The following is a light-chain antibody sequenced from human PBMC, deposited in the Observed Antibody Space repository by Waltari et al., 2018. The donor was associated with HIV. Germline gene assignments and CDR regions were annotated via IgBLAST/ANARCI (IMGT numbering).Light chain of an antibody. J-gene: IGLJ6*01. CDR3: CSYAGDAFLYV. Sequence: QSALSPPASVAGSPGQSVTVPCSATSLDVGVYPLSSWYQHHPGKGPKLLVHEIKKRPSGVSDRFSGSRSGNTAFLTISGLQPDDEASYFCCSYAGDAFLYVCGSGTTVTVL. V-gene: IGLV2-23*02. CDR1: SLDVGVYPL. CDR2: EIK.